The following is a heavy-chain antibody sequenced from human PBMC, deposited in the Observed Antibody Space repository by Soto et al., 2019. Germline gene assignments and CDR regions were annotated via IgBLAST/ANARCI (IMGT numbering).Heavy chain of an antibody. D-gene: IGHD3-10*01. Sequence: SETLSLTCTFSGGSISRGGYYWSWIRQHPGKGLEWIGYIYYSKSTYYNPSLKSRVTISLDTSKNQFSLKLTSVTAADTAVYYCARSEFPWGQGTLVTVSS. CDR3: ARSEFP. CDR2: IYYSKST. CDR1: GGSISRGGYY. J-gene: IGHJ5*02. V-gene: IGHV4-31*03.